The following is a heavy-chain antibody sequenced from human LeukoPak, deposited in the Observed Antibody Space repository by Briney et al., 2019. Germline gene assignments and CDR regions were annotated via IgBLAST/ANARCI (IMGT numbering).Heavy chain of an antibody. J-gene: IGHJ6*04. CDR1: GFTFSNYW. Sequence: PGGSLSLSCAASGFTFSNYWMSWVRQAPGKGLEWVANIKEDGSEKYYVDSVKGRFTISRDSSKNTLYLQMNSLRAEDTAVYYCAKDAGDYSYYYYGMDVWGKGTTVTVSS. D-gene: IGHD4-17*01. CDR3: AKDAGDYSYYYYGMDV. CDR2: IKEDGSEK. V-gene: IGHV3-7*03.